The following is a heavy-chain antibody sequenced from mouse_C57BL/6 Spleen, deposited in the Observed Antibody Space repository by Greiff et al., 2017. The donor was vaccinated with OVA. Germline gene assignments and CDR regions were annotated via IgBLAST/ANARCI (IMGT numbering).Heavy chain of an antibody. CDR3: AREEGITTVVAPYAMDY. V-gene: IGHV1-4*01. D-gene: IGHD1-1*01. CDR1: GYTFTSYT. J-gene: IGHJ4*01. Sequence: QVQLQQSGAELARPGASVKMSCKASGYTFTSYTMHWVKQRPGQGLEWIGYINPSSGYTKYNQKFKDKATLTADKSSSTAYMQLSSLTSEDSAVYYCAREEGITTVVAPYAMDYWGQGTSVTVSS. CDR2: INPSSGYT.